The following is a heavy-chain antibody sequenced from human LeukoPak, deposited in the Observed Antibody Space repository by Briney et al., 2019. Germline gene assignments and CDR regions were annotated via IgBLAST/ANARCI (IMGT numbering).Heavy chain of an antibody. CDR3: ARDSRRVDFWSGYCALDY. Sequence: ASVKVSCKASGYTFTSYYMHWVRQAPGQGLEWMGIINPSGGSTSYAQKFQGRVTMTRDMSTSTVYMELSSLRSEDTAVYYCARDSRRVDFWSGYCALDYWGQGTLVTVSS. J-gene: IGHJ4*02. D-gene: IGHD3-3*01. CDR1: GYTFTSYY. V-gene: IGHV1-46*01. CDR2: INPSGGST.